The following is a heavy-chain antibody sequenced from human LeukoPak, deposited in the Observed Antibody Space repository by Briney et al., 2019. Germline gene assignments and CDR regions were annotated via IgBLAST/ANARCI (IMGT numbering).Heavy chain of an antibody. V-gene: IGHV3-23*01. CDR2: ISGSGGGT. CDR1: GITLSNYA. CDR3: AKRGVVIRVILVGFHKEAYYFDS. J-gene: IGHJ4*02. Sequence: GGSLRLSCAVSGITLSNYAMSWVRQAPGKGLERVAGISGSGGGTHYADSVKGRFTISRDNPKNTLYLQMNNLRAGDTAVYFCAKRGVVIRVILVGFHKEAYYFDSWGQGALVTVSS. D-gene: IGHD3-22*01.